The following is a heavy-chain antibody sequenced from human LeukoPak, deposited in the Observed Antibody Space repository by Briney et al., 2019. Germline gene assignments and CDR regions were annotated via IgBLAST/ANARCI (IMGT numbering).Heavy chain of an antibody. CDR1: GFSFSDYY. Sequence: GGSLRLSCAASGFSFSDYYMDWVRQAPGKGLEWVSSISSSSSYIYYADSVKGRFTISRDNAKNSLYLQMNSLRAEDTAVYYCARDRRFLEWLLLLDYWGQGTLVTVSS. CDR3: ARDRRFLEWLLLLDY. V-gene: IGHV3-21*01. J-gene: IGHJ4*02. D-gene: IGHD3-3*01. CDR2: ISSSSSYI.